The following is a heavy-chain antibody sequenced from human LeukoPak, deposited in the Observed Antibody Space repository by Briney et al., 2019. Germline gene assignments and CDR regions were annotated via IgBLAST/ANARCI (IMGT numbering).Heavy chain of an antibody. CDR3: ARRDVDTAMVGY. J-gene: IGHJ4*02. D-gene: IGHD5-18*01. Sequence: SETLSLTCTVSGGSISSSSYYWGWIRQPPRKGLEWIGSIYYSGSTYYNPSLKSRVTIYTSKNQFSLKLSSVTAADTAVYYCARRDVDTAMVGYWGQGTLVTVSS. V-gene: IGHV4-39*01. CDR2: IYYSGST. CDR1: GGSISSSSYY.